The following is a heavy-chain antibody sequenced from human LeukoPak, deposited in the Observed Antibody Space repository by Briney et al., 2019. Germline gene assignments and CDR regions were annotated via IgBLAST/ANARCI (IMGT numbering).Heavy chain of an antibody. CDR3: ARDLWAQQEGDGFDI. D-gene: IGHD6-13*01. CDR2: INQDESVK. J-gene: IGHJ3*02. CDR1: GFTFTKYW. V-gene: IGHV3-7*03. Sequence: GGSLRLSCAASGFTFTKYWMSWVRQAPGKRLECVASINQDESVKRYVDSAKGRFTISRDNTQNSVYLEMNSLTAEDTALYYCARDLWAQQEGDGFDIWGQGTMVTVSS.